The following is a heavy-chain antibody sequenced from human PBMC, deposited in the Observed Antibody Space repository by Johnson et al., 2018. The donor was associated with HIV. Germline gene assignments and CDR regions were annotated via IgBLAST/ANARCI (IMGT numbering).Heavy chain of an antibody. CDR3: ARRRDTLNIWQESFDV. V-gene: IGHV3-66*03. Sequence: VQLVESGGGLIQPGGSLRLSCAASGFTVSSNYMSWVRQAPGKGLEWVSVIYSGGSTYYADSVKGRFTISRDNFKNMLYLQMGSLRPDDTAVYYCARRRDTLNIWQESFDVWGQGTVVTVSS. CDR1: GFTVSSNY. CDR2: IYSGGST. D-gene: IGHD5-18*01. J-gene: IGHJ3*01.